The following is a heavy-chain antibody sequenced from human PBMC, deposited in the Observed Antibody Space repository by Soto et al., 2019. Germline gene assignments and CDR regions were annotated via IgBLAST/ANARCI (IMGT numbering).Heavy chain of an antibody. CDR1: GDSVSSNSAA. J-gene: IGHJ6*02. V-gene: IGHV6-1*01. Sequence: SQTLSLTCAISGDSVSSNSAAWNWIRQSPSRGLEWLGRTYYRSKWYNDYAVSVKSRITINPDTSKNQFSLQLNSVTPEDTAVYYCASAVGLGKPGIAVAGIDYYFYGMDVWGQGTTVTVSS. D-gene: IGHD6-19*01. CDR2: TYYRSKWYN. CDR3: ASAVGLGKPGIAVAGIDYYFYGMDV.